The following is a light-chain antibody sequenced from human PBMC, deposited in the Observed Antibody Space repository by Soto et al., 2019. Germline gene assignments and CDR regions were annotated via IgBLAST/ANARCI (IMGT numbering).Light chain of an antibody. CDR3: QSYDSSLSGPV. Sequence: QSALTQPPSVSGAPGQRVTISCTGSSSNIGADYGVHWYQQLPGTAPKLLIYGNTIRPSGLPDRFSGSKSGTSASLAISGLQAQDEADYYCQSYDSSLSGPVFGGGTKLTVL. V-gene: IGLV1-40*01. CDR2: GNT. CDR1: SSNIGADYG. J-gene: IGLJ2*01.